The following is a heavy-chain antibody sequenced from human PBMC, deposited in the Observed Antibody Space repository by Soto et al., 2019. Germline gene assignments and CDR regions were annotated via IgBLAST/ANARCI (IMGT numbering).Heavy chain of an antibody. V-gene: IGHV3-7*01. D-gene: IGHD1-26*01. CDR2: IKHDGSEK. Sequence: GGSLRLSCAASGFTFSSFWMTWVRQAPGKGLEWVANIKHDGSEKYYVESVKGRFTISRDNARNSLFLEMKSLRSEDTAVYSCVRDRSGSYLEGFDYWGQGTLVTVSS. CDR1: GFTFSSFW. J-gene: IGHJ4*02. CDR3: VRDRSGSYLEGFDY.